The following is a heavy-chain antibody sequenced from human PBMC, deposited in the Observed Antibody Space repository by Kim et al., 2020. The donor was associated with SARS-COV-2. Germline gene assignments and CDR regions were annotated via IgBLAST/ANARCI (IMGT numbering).Heavy chain of an antibody. V-gene: IGHV3-48*03. J-gene: IGHJ4*02. Sequence: GSLRLSCAASGFTFSSYEMNWVRQAPGKGLEGVSYISSSGSTIYYADPVKGRFTISRDNAKNSLYLQMNSLRAEDTAVYYCARLRCYSDFYFHYWGQGT. CDR3: ARLRCYSDFYFHY. CDR2: ISSSGSTI. D-gene: IGHD3-22*01. CDR1: GFTFSSYE.